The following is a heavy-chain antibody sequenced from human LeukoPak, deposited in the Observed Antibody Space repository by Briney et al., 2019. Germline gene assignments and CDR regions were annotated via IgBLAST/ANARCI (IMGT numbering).Heavy chain of an antibody. J-gene: IGHJ4*02. V-gene: IGHV1-69*13. CDR3: AREGGSGSYYNLDY. Sequence: ASVKVSCKASGGTFISYAISWVRQAPGQGLEWMGGIIPIFGTANYAQKFQGRVTITADESTSTAYMELSSLRSEDTAVYYCAREGGSGSYYNLDYWGQGTLVTVSS. D-gene: IGHD3-10*01. CDR2: IIPIFGTA. CDR1: GGTFISYA.